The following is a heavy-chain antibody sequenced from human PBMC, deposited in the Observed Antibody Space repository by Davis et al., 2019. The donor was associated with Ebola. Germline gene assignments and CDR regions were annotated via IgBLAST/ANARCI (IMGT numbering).Heavy chain of an antibody. CDR2: INHSGST. D-gene: IGHD3-10*01. CDR3: ARLRGVSGGSGSYRGSYFDY. CDR1: GGSFRGYY. V-gene: IGHV4-34*01. Sequence: PSETLSLTCAVYGGSFRGYYWSWIRQPPGKGLEWIGEINHSGSTSYNPSLRSRVTISLDTSKNQFSLKLSAVTAADTAVYYCARLRGVSGGSGSYRGSYFDYWGQGTLVTVSS. J-gene: IGHJ4*02.